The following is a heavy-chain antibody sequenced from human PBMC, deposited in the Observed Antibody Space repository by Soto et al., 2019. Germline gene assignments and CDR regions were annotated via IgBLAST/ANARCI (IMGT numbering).Heavy chain of an antibody. D-gene: IGHD2-15*01. V-gene: IGHV3-11*05. CDR2: ISSSSSKT. Sequence: QVQLVESGGGLVKPGGSLRLSCAASGFTFSDYYMSWIRQAPGKGLEWVSEISSSSSKTNYADSVKGRFTISRDNAKNSLYLQMNSLRAEDTAVYYCVRRYCSGGSCYHGGMDVWCQGTTVTVSS. J-gene: IGHJ6*02. CDR1: GFTFSDYY. CDR3: VRRYCSGGSCYHGGMDV.